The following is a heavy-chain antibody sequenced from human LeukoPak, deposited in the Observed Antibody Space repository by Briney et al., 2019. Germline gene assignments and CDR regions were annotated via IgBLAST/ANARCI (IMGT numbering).Heavy chain of an antibody. D-gene: IGHD6-19*01. V-gene: IGHV1-2*04. CDR2: INPNSGGT. Sequence: ASVKVPCKASGYTFTGYYMHWVRQAPGQGLEWMGWINPNSGGTNYAQKFQGWVTMTRDTSISTAYMELSRLRSDDTAVYYCARAVYSSGWFTNFYYFDYWGQGTLVTVSS. J-gene: IGHJ4*02. CDR1: GYTFTGYY. CDR3: ARAVYSSGWFTNFYYFDY.